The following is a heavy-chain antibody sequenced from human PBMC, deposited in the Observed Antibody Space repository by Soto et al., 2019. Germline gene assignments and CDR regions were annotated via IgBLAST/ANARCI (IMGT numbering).Heavy chain of an antibody. J-gene: IGHJ6*02. V-gene: IGHV3-30*18. CDR1: GFSFSNFA. D-gene: IGHD6-19*01. CDR2: ISHDGSNK. CDR3: VKPNNSGWYTPYCYDFGMDV. Sequence: QVQLVESGGGVVQPGRSVRLSCAASGFSFSNFAMHWVRQAPGKGLEWVAVISHDGSNKYHADSVKGRFTISGDNSKNTVFRQMNSLSPQDGAVYYCVKPNNSGWYTPYCYDFGMDVWGQGTTLTVSS.